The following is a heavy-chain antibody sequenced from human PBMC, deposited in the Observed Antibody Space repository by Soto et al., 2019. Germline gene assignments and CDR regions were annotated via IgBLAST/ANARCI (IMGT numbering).Heavy chain of an antibody. CDR3: ARGGEIVVDAFDL. V-gene: IGHV3-72*01. J-gene: IGHJ3*01. CDR2: TRNKANSYPT. Sequence: EVKLVESGGGLVQPGGSLRLSCAASGFTFSQHYMDWVRQAHGKGLEWVGRTRNKANSYPTEYAASVKGRLTISRDDPKNSLYLQMSSLQAEETAVYYCARGGEIVVDAFDLWGQGTMVTVSS. D-gene: IGHD2-15*01. CDR1: GFTFSQHY.